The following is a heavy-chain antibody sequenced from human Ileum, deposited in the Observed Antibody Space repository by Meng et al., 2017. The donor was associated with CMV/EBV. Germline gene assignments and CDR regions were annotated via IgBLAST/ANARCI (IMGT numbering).Heavy chain of an antibody. CDR1: GDSITNYFYY. Sequence: SETLSLTCTVSGDSITNYFYYWGWVRQSPGQGLEWLGSMHYTGITYYSPSLRGRLSISVDTSRNQFSLYLSSVTAADTALYYCARDTDNHVALFDYWGLGTLVTVSS. CDR3: ARDTDNHVALFDY. J-gene: IGHJ4*02. V-gene: IGHV4-39*07. CDR2: MHYTGIT. D-gene: IGHD2-15*01.